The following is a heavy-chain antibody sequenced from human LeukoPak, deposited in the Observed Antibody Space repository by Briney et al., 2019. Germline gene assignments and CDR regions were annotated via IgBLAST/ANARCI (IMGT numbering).Heavy chain of an antibody. CDR3: ARRVLGYNSHY. J-gene: IGHJ4*02. D-gene: IGHD5-24*01. Sequence: ASVTVSCKASGYTFTDYYLHWVRQAPGQGLEWMGWITTHSGGTNYAQKLQGRVTMTRGTSIRPAYMEPGRLTSGDPAVYLLARRVLGYNSHYGGQGPRVTVPS. CDR2: ITTHSGGT. CDR1: GYTFTDYY. V-gene: IGHV1-2*02.